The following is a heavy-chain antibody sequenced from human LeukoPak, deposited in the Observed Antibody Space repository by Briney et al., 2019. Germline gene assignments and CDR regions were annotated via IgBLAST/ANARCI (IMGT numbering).Heavy chain of an antibody. J-gene: IGHJ4*02. CDR3: ARGGPQGYGDYIDSY. Sequence: GGSLRLSCAASGFTFSSYSMNWVRQAPGKGLEWVSYISGSSSTIYYADSVKGRFTISRDNAKNSLYLQMNSLRAEDTAVYYCARGGPQGYGDYIDSYWGQGTLVTVSS. V-gene: IGHV3-48*04. CDR1: GFTFSSYS. D-gene: IGHD4-17*01. CDR2: ISGSSSTI.